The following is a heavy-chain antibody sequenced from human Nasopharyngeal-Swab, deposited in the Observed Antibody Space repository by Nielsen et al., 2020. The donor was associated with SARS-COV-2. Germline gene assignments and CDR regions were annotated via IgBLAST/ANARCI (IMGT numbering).Heavy chain of an antibody. CDR2: IYPGDSDT. V-gene: IGHV5-51*01. CDR3: ARTVYSGSYYQNDAFDI. J-gene: IGHJ3*02. D-gene: IGHD1-26*01. CDR1: GYSFTSYW. Sequence: GESLKISCKGSGYSFTSYWIGWVRQMPGKGLEWMGIIYPGDSDTRYSPSFQGQVTISADKSISTAYLQWSSLKASDTAMYYCARTVYSGSYYQNDAFDIWGQGTIVTVSS.